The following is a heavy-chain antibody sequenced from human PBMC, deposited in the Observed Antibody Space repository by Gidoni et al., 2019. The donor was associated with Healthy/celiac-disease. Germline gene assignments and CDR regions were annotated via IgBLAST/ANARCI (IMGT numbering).Heavy chain of an antibody. J-gene: IGHJ4*02. Sequence: QLQLQDSAPGLVTPSDTLSLTCPVSGGSNSSSSYYWRWIRQPPGQGLEWIGSIYYSGSTYYNPTLKSRVTISGDTSKNQFSLKLSSVTAADTAVYYCARHPEQPGGFDYWGQGTLVTVSS. CDR2: IYYSGST. V-gene: IGHV4-39*01. CDR3: ARHPEQPGGFDY. CDR1: GGSNSSSSYY. D-gene: IGHD1-1*01.